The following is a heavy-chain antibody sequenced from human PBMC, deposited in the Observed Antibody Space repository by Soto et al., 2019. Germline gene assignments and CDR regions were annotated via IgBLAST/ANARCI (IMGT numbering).Heavy chain of an antibody. V-gene: IGHV1-46*01. CDR1: GYTFTNYY. CDR2: INPTSGSK. CDR3: ARDLAAGDH. D-gene: IGHD6-13*01. Sequence: QVQLVQSGAEVKKPGASVKVSCKASGYTFTNYYIHWVRQAPGQGLEWMGIINPTSGSKNYAQKFLGRVTLTYDTSTTTVYMELSGLRSEDTAVLYCARDLAAGDHWGQGTLVTVSS. J-gene: IGHJ4*02.